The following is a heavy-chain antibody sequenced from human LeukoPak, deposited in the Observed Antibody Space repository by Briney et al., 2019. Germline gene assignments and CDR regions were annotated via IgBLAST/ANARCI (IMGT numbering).Heavy chain of an antibody. CDR1: GVIVSSNY. V-gene: IGHV3-66*01. Sequence: PGGSLRLSCAASGVIVSSNYMTWVRQAPGKSLEWLSVIYSGGDTYYADSVKGRFSISRDNSKNTLYLQMNSLRAEDTALYYCARRSGEGFFDYWGQGTLVTVSS. CDR3: ARRSGEGFFDY. J-gene: IGHJ4*02. D-gene: IGHD1-26*01. CDR2: IYSGGDT.